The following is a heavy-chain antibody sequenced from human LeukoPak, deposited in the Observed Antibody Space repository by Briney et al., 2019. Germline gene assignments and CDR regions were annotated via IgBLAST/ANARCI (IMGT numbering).Heavy chain of an antibody. J-gene: IGHJ6*03. CDR3: ARERIVVVPAAIFYMDV. V-gene: IGHV3-9*01. CDR1: GFTFDDYA. D-gene: IGHD2-2*01. CDR2: ISWNSGSI. Sequence: GRSLRLSCAASGFTFDDYAMHWVRQAPGKGLEWVSGISWNSGSIGYADSVKGRFTISRDDSKNTLYLQMNSLRAEDTAVYYCARERIVVVPAAIFYMDVWGKGTTVTVSS.